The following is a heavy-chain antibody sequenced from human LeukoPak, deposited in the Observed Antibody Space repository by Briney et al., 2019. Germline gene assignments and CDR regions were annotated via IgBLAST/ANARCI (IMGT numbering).Heavy chain of an antibody. CDR3: ARLNYYGSGSYSAFYFDY. CDR1: GGSFSGYY. CDR2: IHYSGTT. J-gene: IGHJ4*02. D-gene: IGHD3-10*01. Sequence: PSETLSLTCAVYGGSFSGYYWSWIRQPPGKGLEWIGSIHYSGTTYYNPSLKSRVTISVDTSKNQFSLKLSSVTAADTAVYYCARLNYYGSGSYSAFYFDYWGQGTLVTVSS. V-gene: IGHV4-34*01.